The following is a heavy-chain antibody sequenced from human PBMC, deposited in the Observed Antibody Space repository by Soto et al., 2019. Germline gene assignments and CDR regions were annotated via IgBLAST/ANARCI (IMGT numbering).Heavy chain of an antibody. CDR2: ISGSGGST. CDR1: GFTFSSYA. D-gene: IGHD4-17*01. CDR3: AKAPTVTKASFDY. V-gene: IGHV3-23*01. Sequence: EVQLLESGGGLVQPGGSLRLSCAASGFTFSSYAMSWVRQAPGKGLEWVSAISGSGGSTYYADSVKGRFTISRDNSRNTLYLQITRLRAEDTAVYYCAKAPTVTKASFDYWGQGTLVTVSS. J-gene: IGHJ4*02.